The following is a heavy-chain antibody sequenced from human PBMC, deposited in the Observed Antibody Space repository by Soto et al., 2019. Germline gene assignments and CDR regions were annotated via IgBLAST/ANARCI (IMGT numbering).Heavy chain of an antibody. J-gene: IGHJ3*02. CDR1: GGTFSSYA. Sequence: QVQLVQSGAEVKKPGSSVNVSCKASGGTFSSYAISWVRQAPGQGLEWMGGTIPIFGTANYAQKFQGRVTITADKSTNRAYMELSSLRSEDTDVYYCAREDPDALDIWGQGAMVTVAS. V-gene: IGHV1-69*06. CDR3: AREDPDALDI. CDR2: TIPIFGTA.